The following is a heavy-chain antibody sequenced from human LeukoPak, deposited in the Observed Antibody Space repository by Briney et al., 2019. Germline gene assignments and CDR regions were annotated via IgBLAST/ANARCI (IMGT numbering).Heavy chain of an antibody. V-gene: IGHV3-23*01. Sequence: GGSLRLSCAASGFTFSSYAMSWVRQAPGKGLEWVSGISGSDGSTYYADSVKGRFTISRDNSKNTLYLQMNSLRVEDTAVYYCARAGNTRFDYWGQGTLVTVSS. CDR3: ARAGNTRFDY. CDR1: GFTFSSYA. D-gene: IGHD2/OR15-2a*01. CDR2: ISGSDGST. J-gene: IGHJ4*02.